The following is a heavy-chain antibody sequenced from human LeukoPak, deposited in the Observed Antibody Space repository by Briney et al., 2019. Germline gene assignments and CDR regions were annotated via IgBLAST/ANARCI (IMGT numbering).Heavy chain of an antibody. D-gene: IGHD3-16*01. J-gene: IGHJ4*02. CDR2: ISSSSSYI. CDR1: GFTFSSYN. V-gene: IGHV3-21*06. CDR3: ARDRIGGEEY. Sequence: GGSLRLSCAASGFTFSSYNMNWVRQAPGKGLEWVSSISSSSSYIYYADSVKGRFTISRDNAKNSLYLQMSSLRAEDTAVYFCARDRIGGEEYWGQGTLVTVSS.